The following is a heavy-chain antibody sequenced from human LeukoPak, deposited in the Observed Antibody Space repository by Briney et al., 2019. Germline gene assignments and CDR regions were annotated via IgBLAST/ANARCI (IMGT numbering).Heavy chain of an antibody. CDR3: TTEWDYDILTGYWAY. Sequence: GGSLRLTCAASGFTFSGSVMHWVRQASGKGLEWVGRIRGRTKSYATAYAAAVKGRFTISRDDSKNTAYLQMNSLKTEDTAVYYCTTEWDYDILTGYWAYWGQGTLVTVSS. CDR1: GFTFSGSV. J-gene: IGHJ4*02. D-gene: IGHD3-9*01. V-gene: IGHV3-73*01. CDR2: IRGRTKSYAT.